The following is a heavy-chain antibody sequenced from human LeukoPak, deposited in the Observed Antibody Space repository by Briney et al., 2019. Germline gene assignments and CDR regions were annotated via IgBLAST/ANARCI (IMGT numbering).Heavy chain of an antibody. D-gene: IGHD2-2*01. J-gene: IGHJ5*02. CDR3: ARDRSLGYCSSTSCSNWFDP. Sequence: SETLSLTCTVSGGSISSYYWSWIRQPPGKGLEWIGYIYYSGSTNYNPSLKSRVTMSVDTSKNQFSLKLSSVTAADTAVYYCARDRSLGYCSSTSCSNWFDPWGQGTLVTVSS. CDR2: IYYSGST. V-gene: IGHV4-59*12. CDR1: GGSISSYY.